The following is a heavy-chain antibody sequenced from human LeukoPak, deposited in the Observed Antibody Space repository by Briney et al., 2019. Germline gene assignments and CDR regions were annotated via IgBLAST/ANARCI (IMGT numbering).Heavy chain of an antibody. V-gene: IGHV1-69*05. D-gene: IGHD5-18*01. CDR3: GTSPSVDTAMDDPGDY. CDR2: IIPIFGTA. CDR1: GGTFSSYA. J-gene: IGHJ4*02. Sequence: ASVKVSCKASGGTFSSYAISWVRQAPGQGLEWMGGIIPIFGTANYAQKFQGRVTITTDESTSTAYMELSSLRSEDTAVYYCGTSPSVDTAMDDPGDYWGQGTLVTVSS.